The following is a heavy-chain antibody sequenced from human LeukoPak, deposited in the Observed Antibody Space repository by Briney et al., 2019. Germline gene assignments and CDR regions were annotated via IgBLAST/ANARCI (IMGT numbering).Heavy chain of an antibody. Sequence: GGPLRLSCAASGFTFSSYWMHWLRQAPAKGLVGVSRINSDGSSPRYADSVKGRFTISRDNAKNTLYLQMNSLRAEDTAVYYCARGEYYDSSGYYYWGQGTLVTVSS. J-gene: IGHJ4*02. CDR1: GFTFSSYW. V-gene: IGHV3-74*01. CDR3: ARGEYYDSSGYYY. CDR2: INSDGSSP. D-gene: IGHD3-22*01.